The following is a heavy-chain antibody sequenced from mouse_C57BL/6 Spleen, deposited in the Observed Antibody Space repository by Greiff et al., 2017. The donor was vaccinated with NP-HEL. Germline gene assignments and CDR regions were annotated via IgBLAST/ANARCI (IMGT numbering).Heavy chain of an antibody. D-gene: IGHD2-3*01. CDR3: ARLYDGGFAY. J-gene: IGHJ3*01. Sequence: VQLQQSGAELVRPGTSVKVSCKASGYAFTNYLIEWVKQRPGQGLEWIGVINPGSGGTNYNEKFKGKATLTADKSSSTAYMQLSSLTSEDSAVYFCARLYDGGFAYWGQGTLVTVSA. V-gene: IGHV1-54*01. CDR2: INPGSGGT. CDR1: GYAFTNYL.